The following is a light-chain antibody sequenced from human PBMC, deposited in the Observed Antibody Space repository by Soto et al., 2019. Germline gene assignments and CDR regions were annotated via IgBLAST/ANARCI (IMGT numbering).Light chain of an antibody. CDR1: QSISSW. Sequence: QMTQSPATRAASVGDRVTITCRASQSISSWLAWYQQKPGKAPKLLIYDASSLESGVPSRFSGSGSGTEFTLTICSLQPDDFATYYCQQYNSYSTSGQRP. V-gene: IGKV1-5*01. J-gene: IGKJ1*01. CDR2: DAS. CDR3: QQYNSYST.